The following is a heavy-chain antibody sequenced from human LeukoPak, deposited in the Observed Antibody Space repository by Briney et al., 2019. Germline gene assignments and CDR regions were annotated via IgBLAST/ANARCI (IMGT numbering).Heavy chain of an antibody. D-gene: IGHD2-15*01. CDR2: INWNGDSR. Sequence: GGSLRLSCTASGFKFDDYGMTWLRQAPGKGLEWFSDINWNGDSRGYAHSVRGRFTIYRDNSKNYLYLQMNSLRDEAMSFYSVARDDLLHRHWFDPWGQGTLVTVSS. V-gene: IGHV3-20*04. CDR3: ARDDLLHRHWFDP. J-gene: IGHJ5*02. CDR1: GFKFDDYG.